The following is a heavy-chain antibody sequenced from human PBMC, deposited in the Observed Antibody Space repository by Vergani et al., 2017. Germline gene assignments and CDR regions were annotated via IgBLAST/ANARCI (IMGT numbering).Heavy chain of an antibody. J-gene: IGHJ5*02. CDR1: GGTFSSYA. D-gene: IGHD2-2*01. Sequence: QVQLVQSGAEVKKPGSSVKVSCKASGGTFSSYAISWVRQAPGQGLEWMGGIIPIFGTANYAQKCQGRVTITADESTSTAYMELSSLRSEDTAVYYCASGGDIVVVPAAKNWFDPWGQGTLVTVSS. CDR3: ASGGDIVVVPAAKNWFDP. V-gene: IGHV1-69*01. CDR2: IIPIFGTA.